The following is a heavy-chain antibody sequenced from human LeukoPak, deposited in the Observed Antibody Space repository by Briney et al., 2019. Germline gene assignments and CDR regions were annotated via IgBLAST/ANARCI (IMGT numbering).Heavy chain of an antibody. V-gene: IGHV3-23*01. CDR3: AKARLYYFDY. CDR1: GFTFSSYA. CDR2: ISGSGGST. J-gene: IGHJ4*02. D-gene: IGHD2-15*01. Sequence: GASLRLSCAASGFTFSSYAMSWVRQAPGKGLEWVSAISGSGGSTYYADSVKGRFTISRDNSKNTLYLQMNSLRAEDTAVYYSAKARLYYFDYWGQGTLVTVSS.